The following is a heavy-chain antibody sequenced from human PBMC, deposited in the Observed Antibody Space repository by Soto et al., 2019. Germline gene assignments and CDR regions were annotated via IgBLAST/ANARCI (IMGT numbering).Heavy chain of an antibody. D-gene: IGHD3-3*01. CDR1: GFTFSGDW. CDR2: ISPDGTTT. CDR3: SRGRSPYYGYFDP. J-gene: IGHJ5*02. Sequence: QAGGSLRLSCVAFGFTFSGDWMHWVRQVPGKGLVWVSRISPDGTTTYYADSVKGRFTISRDNAKNTLYLQMNGLRADDTAVYYCSRGRSPYYGYFDPWGPGTLVTVSS. V-gene: IGHV3-74*01.